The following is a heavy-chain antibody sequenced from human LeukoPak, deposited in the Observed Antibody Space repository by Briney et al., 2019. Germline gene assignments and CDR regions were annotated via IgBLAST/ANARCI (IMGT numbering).Heavy chain of an antibody. V-gene: IGHV3-48*03. J-gene: IGHJ4*02. Sequence: PGGSLRLSCAASGFTFSSYEMNWVRQAPGKGLEWVSFISDSGTTKYYADSVKGRFTISRDNAENSLYLQMNSLRAEDTAVYYCARDGVAVAGSFDYWGQGTLVTVSS. CDR1: GFTFSSYE. CDR2: ISDSGTTK. CDR3: ARDGVAVAGSFDY. D-gene: IGHD6-19*01.